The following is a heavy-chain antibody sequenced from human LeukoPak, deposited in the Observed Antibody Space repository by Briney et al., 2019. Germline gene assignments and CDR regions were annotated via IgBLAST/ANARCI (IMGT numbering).Heavy chain of an antibody. Sequence: PSETLSLTCAVYGGSFSSYYWGWIRQPPGKGLEWIGSIYYSGSTYYNPSLKSRVTISVDTSKNQFSLELSSVTAADTAVYYCARHSSSSGASNRFDPWGQGTLVTVSS. V-gene: IGHV4-39*01. D-gene: IGHD6-6*01. J-gene: IGHJ5*02. CDR3: ARHSSSSGASNRFDP. CDR1: GGSFSSYY. CDR2: IYYSGST.